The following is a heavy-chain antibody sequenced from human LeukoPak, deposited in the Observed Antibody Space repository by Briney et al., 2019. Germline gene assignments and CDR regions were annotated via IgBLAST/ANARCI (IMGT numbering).Heavy chain of an antibody. Sequence: PSETLSLTSTVSGGSISSYYWSWIRQPPGKGLEWIGYIYYSGSTNYNPSLKSRVTISVDTSKNQFSLKLSSVTAADTAVYYCARDSSSWYGNYFDYWGQGTLVTVSS. CDR2: IYYSGST. V-gene: IGHV4-59*01. CDR1: GGSISSYY. CDR3: ARDSSSWYGNYFDY. D-gene: IGHD6-13*01. J-gene: IGHJ4*02.